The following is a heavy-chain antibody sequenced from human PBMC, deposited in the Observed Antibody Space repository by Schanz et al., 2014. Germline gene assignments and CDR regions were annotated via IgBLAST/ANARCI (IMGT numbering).Heavy chain of an antibody. Sequence: QVQLVQSGAEVKKPGSSVTVSCKASGDTLSSYGISWVRQAPGQGLEWMGRIIPNLGSANNAQKFQGRVTITADKSTSTVYMELSSLRSEDTAIYYCARGNTIFGVVILGWLDPWGQGTLVTVSS. V-gene: IGHV1-69*04. CDR2: IIPNLGSA. CDR3: ARGNTIFGVVILGWLDP. D-gene: IGHD3-3*01. CDR1: GDTLSSYG. J-gene: IGHJ5*02.